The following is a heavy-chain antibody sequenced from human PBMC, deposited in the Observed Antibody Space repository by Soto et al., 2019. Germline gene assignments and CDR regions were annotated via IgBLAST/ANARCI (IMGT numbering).Heavy chain of an antibody. CDR1: GFTFSDYA. J-gene: IGHJ5*02. CDR2: VSDAGGRT. CDR3: ARGNFQFGSGSSLDNWFDP. D-gene: IGHD3-10*01. Sequence: GGSLRLSCVASGFTFSDYAMHWVRQSPGQGLEWVAVVSDAGGRTFHADSVQGRFAISRDNLNNTLFLQLTSLGVDDTAIYYCARGNFQFGSGSSLDNWFDPWGQGTRVTVSS. V-gene: IGHV3-30*09.